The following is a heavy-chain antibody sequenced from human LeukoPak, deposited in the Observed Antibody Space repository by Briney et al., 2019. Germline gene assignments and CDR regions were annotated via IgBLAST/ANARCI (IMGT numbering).Heavy chain of an antibody. D-gene: IGHD6-13*01. J-gene: IGHJ6*02. CDR1: GFTFSSYA. V-gene: IGHV3-23*01. CDR2: ISGSGGST. Sequence: PGGSLRLSCAASGFTFSSYAMSWVRQAPGKGLEWVSAISGSGGSTYYADSVKGRFTISRDNSKNTLYLQMNSLRAEDTAVYYCARDSAAAGTNGMDVWGQGTTVTVSS. CDR3: ARDSAAAGTNGMDV.